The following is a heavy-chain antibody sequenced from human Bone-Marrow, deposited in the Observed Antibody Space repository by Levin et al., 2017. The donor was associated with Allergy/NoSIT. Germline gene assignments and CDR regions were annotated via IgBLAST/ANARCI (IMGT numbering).Heavy chain of an antibody. CDR1: GGTFSSYA. Sequence: ASVKVSCKASGGTFSSYAISWVRQAPGQGLEWMGRIIPILGIANYAQKFQGRVTITADKSTSTAYMELSSLRSEDTAVYYCARLRIYRGGFLDAPSGGFDYWGQGTLVTVSS. J-gene: IGHJ4*02. D-gene: IGHD3-10*01. CDR2: IIPILGIA. V-gene: IGHV1-69*04. CDR3: ARLRIYRGGFLDAPSGGFDY.